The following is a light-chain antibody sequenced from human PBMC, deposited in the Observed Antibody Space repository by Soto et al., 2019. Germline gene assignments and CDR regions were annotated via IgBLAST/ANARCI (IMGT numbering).Light chain of an antibody. CDR3: CSYAGSSPLYV. Sequence: QSALTQPASVSGSPGQSITISCTGTSSDVGSYNLVAWYQQHPGKAPKLMISEVSKRPSGVSNRFSGSKSGNTASLTISGLQAEDEADYYCCSYAGSSPLYVFGTGTKLTVL. CDR1: SSDVGSYNL. J-gene: IGLJ1*01. V-gene: IGLV2-23*02. CDR2: EVS.